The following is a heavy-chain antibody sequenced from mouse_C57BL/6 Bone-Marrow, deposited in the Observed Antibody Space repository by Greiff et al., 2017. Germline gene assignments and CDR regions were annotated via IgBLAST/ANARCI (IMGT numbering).Heavy chain of an antibody. CDR2: ISSGGSYI. V-gene: IGHV5-6*02. CDR3: ARRLRWYFDV. Sequence: DVKLVESGGDLVKPGGSLKLSCAASGFTFSSYGMSWVRQTPDKRLEWVATISSGGSYIYYPDSVKGRFTISRDNAKNTLYLQMSSLKSEDTAMYYCARRLRWYFDVWGTGTTVTVSS. CDR1: GFTFSSYG. J-gene: IGHJ1*03. D-gene: IGHD1-1*01.